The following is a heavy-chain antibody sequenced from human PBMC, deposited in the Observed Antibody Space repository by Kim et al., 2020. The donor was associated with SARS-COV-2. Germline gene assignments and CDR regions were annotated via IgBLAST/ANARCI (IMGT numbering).Heavy chain of an antibody. V-gene: IGHV3-33*01. CDR2: IGNDGSRQ. J-gene: IGHJ3*01. CDR3: VRDDLFDYNGLDA. Sequence: GGSLRLSCAASGFTFSRHGMHWVRQAPDKGLEWVAVIGNDGSRQYYGDSVKGRFTISRDNSKNILYLQMNSLEPEDTAVYYCVRDDLFDYNGLDAWGLGTMVSVS. D-gene: IGHD3-10*01. CDR1: GFTFSRHG.